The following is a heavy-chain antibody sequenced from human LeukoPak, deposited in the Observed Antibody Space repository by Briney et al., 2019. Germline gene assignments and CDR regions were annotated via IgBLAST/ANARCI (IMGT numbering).Heavy chain of an antibody. Sequence: GGSLRLSCAASGFTFSTYSMNWVRQAPGKGLEWVSSISGSSSYIYYADSVKGRFTISRGNAKNSLYLQMNSLRAEDTAVYYCAELGITMIGGVWGKGTTVTISS. J-gene: IGHJ6*04. V-gene: IGHV3-21*01. CDR3: AELGITMIGGV. D-gene: IGHD3-10*02. CDR1: GFTFSTYS. CDR2: ISGSSSYI.